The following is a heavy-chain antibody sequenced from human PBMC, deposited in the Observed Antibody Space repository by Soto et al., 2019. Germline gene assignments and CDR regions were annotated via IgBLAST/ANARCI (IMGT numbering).Heavy chain of an antibody. CDR3: AISRDGYSFYFYYGMDG. CDR2: ILHDGSAE. V-gene: IGHV3-30*03. CDR1: GFIFTSYG. Sequence: GGSLRLSCAASGFIFTSYGMHWVRQAPGKGLEWMALILHDGSAEYYADSVKGRFTISRDNSKNTLYLQMNRLTAEDTAVYYCAISRDGYSFYFYYGMDGWAQGSTVTFTS. D-gene: IGHD4-4*01. J-gene: IGHJ6*02.